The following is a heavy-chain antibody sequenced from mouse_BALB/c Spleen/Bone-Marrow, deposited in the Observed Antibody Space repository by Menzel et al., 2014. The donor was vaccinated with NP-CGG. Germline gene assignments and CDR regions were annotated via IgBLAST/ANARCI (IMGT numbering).Heavy chain of an antibody. CDR2: VNPDSSTI. J-gene: IGHJ2*01. CDR1: GFDFSRYW. CDR3: ARPSKPYGSFDY. V-gene: IGHV4-1*02. D-gene: IGHD2-2*01. Sequence: EVQVVESGGGLVQPGGSLKLSCAASGFDFSRYWMSWVRQAPGKGLEWIGEVNPDSSTINYTPSLKDKLIISRDNAKNTLYLQMSKVRSEDTALYYCARPSKPYGSFDYWGQGTTLTVSS.